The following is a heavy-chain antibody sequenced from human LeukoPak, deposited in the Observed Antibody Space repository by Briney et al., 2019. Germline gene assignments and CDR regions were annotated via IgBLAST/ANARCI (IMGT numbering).Heavy chain of an antibody. CDR1: RGSISKYY. D-gene: IGHD5-18*01. CDR2: ISYSGST. V-gene: IGHV4-59*01. J-gene: IGHJ4*02. Sequence: SETLSLTCIVSRGSISKYYWSWIRQSPGKGLEWIGYISYSGSTKYNPSLKSRVTMSVDTSKNQFSLKVTSVTAADTAVYYCARDSYNYGSGSLDYWGQGTLVIVSS. CDR3: ARDSYNYGSGSLDY.